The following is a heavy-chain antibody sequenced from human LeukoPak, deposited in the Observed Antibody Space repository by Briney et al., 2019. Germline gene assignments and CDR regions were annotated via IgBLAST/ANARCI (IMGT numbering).Heavy chain of an antibody. D-gene: IGHD3-10*01. Sequence: ASVKVSCKASGGTFSSYAISWVRQAPGQGLEWMGGIIPIFGTANYAQKFQGRVTITADKSTSTAYMELSSLRSEDTAVYYCAREGGSGSYYFNWFDPWGQGTLSPSPQ. CDR1: GGTFSSYA. V-gene: IGHV1-69*06. CDR2: IIPIFGTA. CDR3: AREGGSGSYYFNWFDP. J-gene: IGHJ5*02.